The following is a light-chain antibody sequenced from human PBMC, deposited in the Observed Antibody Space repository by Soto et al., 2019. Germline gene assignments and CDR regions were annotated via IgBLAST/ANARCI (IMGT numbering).Light chain of an antibody. J-gene: IGKJ1*01. CDR1: QSVISN. V-gene: IGKV3-15*01. Sequence: EIVMTQSPATLSVSPGETATLSCRASQSVISNLSWYQQKPSQTPSLLIYGPSTRATGIPARFSGSESGTEFTLTISSLQSEDFADSYCQQYNNWPPWTFGQGTMVEIK. CDR2: GPS. CDR3: QQYNNWPPWT.